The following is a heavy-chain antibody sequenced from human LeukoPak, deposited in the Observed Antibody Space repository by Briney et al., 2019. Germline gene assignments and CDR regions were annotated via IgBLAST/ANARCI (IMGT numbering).Heavy chain of an antibody. Sequence: GGSLRLSCAASGFTFSKFVLNWVRRAPGKGLEWVSSISGSSSYIYYADPVKGRFTISRDNAKNSLYLQMNSLRAEDTAVYYCARDKSWGAPYYFDYWGQGTLVTVSS. CDR1: GFTFSKFV. CDR3: ARDKSWGAPYYFDY. CDR2: ISGSSSYI. D-gene: IGHD3-16*01. J-gene: IGHJ4*02. V-gene: IGHV3-21*01.